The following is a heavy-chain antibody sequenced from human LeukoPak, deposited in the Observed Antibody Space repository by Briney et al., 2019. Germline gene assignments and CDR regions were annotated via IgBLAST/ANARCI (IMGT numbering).Heavy chain of an antibody. J-gene: IGHJ1*01. V-gene: IGHV3-21*01. CDR2: ISTRGSYI. CDR1: GFTFSSYN. Sequence: GGSLRLSCAASGFTFSSYNMNWVRQAPGKGLEWVSSISTRGSYIYYADSLKGRFTIFRDNAKNSLYLQMNSLRAEDTAVYYCARAEVLLWFGESPGAEYFQHWGQGTLVTVSS. CDR3: ARAEVLLWFGESPGAEYFQH. D-gene: IGHD3-10*01.